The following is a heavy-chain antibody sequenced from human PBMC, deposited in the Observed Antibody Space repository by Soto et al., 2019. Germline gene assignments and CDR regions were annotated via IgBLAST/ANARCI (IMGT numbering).Heavy chain of an antibody. D-gene: IGHD5-18*01. CDR3: ARDDRIQLCPYDY. CDR2: IKQDGSEK. J-gene: IGHJ4*02. Sequence: GGSLRLSCAASGFTFSSYWMSWVRQAPGKGLEWVANIKQDGSEKYYVDSVKGRFTISRDNAKNPLYLQMNSLRAEDTAVYYCARDDRIQLCPYDYWGQGTLVTVSS. CDR1: GFTFSSYW. V-gene: IGHV3-7*01.